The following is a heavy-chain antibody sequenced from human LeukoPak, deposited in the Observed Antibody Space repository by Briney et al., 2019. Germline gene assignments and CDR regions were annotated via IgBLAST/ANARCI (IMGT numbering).Heavy chain of an antibody. CDR2: IWYDGSNK. V-gene: IGHV3-33*01. CDR1: GFTFSSYG. D-gene: IGHD3-22*01. CDR3: AREVYDSSGYYSH. J-gene: IGHJ4*02. Sequence: GRSLRLSCAASGFTFSSYGMHWVRQAPGKGLEWVAVIWYDGSNKYYADSVKGRFTISRDNSKNTLYLQMNSLRAEDTAVYYCAREVYDSSGYYSHWGQGTLVTVSS.